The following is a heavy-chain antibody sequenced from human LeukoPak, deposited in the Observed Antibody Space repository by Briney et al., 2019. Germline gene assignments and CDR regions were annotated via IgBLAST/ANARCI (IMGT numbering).Heavy chain of an antibody. Sequence: SETLSLTCTVSGGSISSSPYYWGWIRQPPGKGLEWIGSIFYTGSTYYNPSLKSRVTMSVDTSKNHFSLNLSSVTAADTAMYYCARGAVWNYAVLTGHPNYYFDYWGQGALVTVSS. CDR3: ARGAVWNYAVLTGHPNYYFDY. V-gene: IGHV4-39*07. J-gene: IGHJ4*02. CDR2: IFYTGST. D-gene: IGHD3-9*01. CDR1: GGSISSSPYY.